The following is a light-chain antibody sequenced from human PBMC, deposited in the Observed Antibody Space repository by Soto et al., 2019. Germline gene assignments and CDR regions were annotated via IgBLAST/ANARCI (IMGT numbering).Light chain of an antibody. J-gene: IGKJ4*01. V-gene: IGKV3-20*01. CDR3: QQFGGSPPVT. CDR2: GPS. CDR1: QSVNNNF. Sequence: EIVLTQSPGTLSASPGDRATLSCRASQSVNNNFLAWYQQKPGQPPKLLIFGPSSRATGIPDRFSASGSGTDFILTISRLEPEDFAVYYCQQFGGSPPVTFGGGTKVEIK.